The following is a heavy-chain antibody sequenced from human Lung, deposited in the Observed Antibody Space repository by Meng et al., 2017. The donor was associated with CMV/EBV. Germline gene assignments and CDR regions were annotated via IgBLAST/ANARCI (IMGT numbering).Heavy chain of an antibody. CDR2: IYYSGST. CDR1: GGSISSSSYY. J-gene: IGHJ4*02. D-gene: IGHD6-6*01. Sequence: SETLSLTCTVSGGSISSSSYYWGWIRQPPGKGLEWIGSIYYSGSTYYNPSLKSRVTISVDTSKNQFSLKLSSVTAADTAVYYCARPIYSSSSFDYWGQGTRVTGAS. V-gene: IGHV4-39*01. CDR3: ARPIYSSSSFDY.